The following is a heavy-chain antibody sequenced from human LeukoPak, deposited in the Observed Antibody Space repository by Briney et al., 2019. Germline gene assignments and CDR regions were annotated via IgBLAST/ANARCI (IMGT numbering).Heavy chain of an antibody. V-gene: IGHV4-59*10. D-gene: IGHD3-9*01. CDR2: IYTSGGT. CDR3: ARGPTYYDILTGYSPSYSDY. Sequence: SETLSLTCAVYGGSFSGYYSSWVRPPAGKGLGWIGRIYTSGGTNYNPSLKRRVTISVDTSKTQSSLRLSSVTAADTAVYYCARGPTYYDILTGYSPSYSDYWGQGTLVTVSS. J-gene: IGHJ4*02. CDR1: GGSFSGYY.